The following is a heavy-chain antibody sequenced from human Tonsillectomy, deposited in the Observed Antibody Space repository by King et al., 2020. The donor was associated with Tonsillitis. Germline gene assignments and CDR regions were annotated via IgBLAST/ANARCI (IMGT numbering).Heavy chain of an antibody. CDR2: ISRSSTTI. V-gene: IGHV3-48*01. D-gene: IGHD7-27*01. J-gene: IGHJ4*02. CDR1: GFNFNNYA. CDR3: VREGTGAYFDF. Sequence: VQLVESGGGLVQPGGSLRLSCAASGFNFNNYAMNWVRQIPRKGLEWISYISRSSTTIYNADSVKGRFTISRDNANKSLVLQMDSLRPDDTAIYYCVREGTGAYFDFWGRGTLVTVSS.